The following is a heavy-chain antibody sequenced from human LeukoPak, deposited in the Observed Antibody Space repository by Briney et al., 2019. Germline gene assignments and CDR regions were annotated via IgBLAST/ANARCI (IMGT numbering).Heavy chain of an antibody. J-gene: IGHJ3*02. CDR1: GYTFISYD. V-gene: IGHV1-8*01. Sequence: GASVKVSCKASGYTFISYDINWVRQATGQGLEWMGWMNPNSGNTGYAQKFQGRVTMTRNTSISTAYMELSSLRSEDTAVYYCARSITIFGVVSHDAFDIWGQGTMVTVSS. CDR2: MNPNSGNT. D-gene: IGHD3-3*01. CDR3: ARSITIFGVVSHDAFDI.